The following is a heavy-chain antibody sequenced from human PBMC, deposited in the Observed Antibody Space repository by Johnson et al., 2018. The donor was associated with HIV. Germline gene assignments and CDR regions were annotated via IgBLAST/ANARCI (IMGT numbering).Heavy chain of an antibody. V-gene: IGHV3-7*01. J-gene: IGHJ3*02. D-gene: IGHD6-19*01. CDR2: IKQDGSET. CDR1: GFSFRSYW. Sequence: VQLVESGGGLVRPGGSLRLSCAASGFSFRSYWMSWVRQAPGKGLEWVANIKQDGSETFYADSVKGQFIISRDNARNSVYLQMNSLRAEDTAVYYSGKDRAVAGKGHDALDIWGQGTMVTVSS. CDR3: GKDRAVAGKGHDALDI.